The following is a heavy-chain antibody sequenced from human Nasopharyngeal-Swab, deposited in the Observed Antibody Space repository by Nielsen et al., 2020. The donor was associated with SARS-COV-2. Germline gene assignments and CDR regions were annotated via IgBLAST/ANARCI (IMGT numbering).Heavy chain of an antibody. Sequence: GESLKISCAASGFTFDDYAMSWVRQVPGKGLEWVANINWIGGSADYSDAVKGRFTISRDNAKNSLYLQMSSLRAEDTAIYHCARQTIYSFGWFDSWGQGNLVTVSS. CDR2: INWIGGSA. J-gene: IGHJ5*01. D-gene: IGHD3-3*01. CDR1: GFTFDDYA. V-gene: IGHV3-20*01. CDR3: ARQTIYSFGWFDS.